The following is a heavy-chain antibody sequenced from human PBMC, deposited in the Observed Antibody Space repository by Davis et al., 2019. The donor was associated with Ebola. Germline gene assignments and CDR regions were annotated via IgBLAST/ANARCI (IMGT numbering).Heavy chain of an antibody. Sequence: TRYSPSFQGQVTISAGRSISTAYLQWSSLKASDTAMYYCARQTTVTTDFDYWGQGTLVTVSS. CDR2: T. V-gene: IGHV5-51*01. CDR3: ARQTTVTTDFDY. D-gene: IGHD4-17*01. J-gene: IGHJ4*02.